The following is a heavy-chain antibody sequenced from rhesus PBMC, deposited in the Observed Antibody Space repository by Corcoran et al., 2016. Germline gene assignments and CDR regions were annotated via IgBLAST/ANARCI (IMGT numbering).Heavy chain of an antibody. CDR1: GYSISSGYG. D-gene: IGHD4-17*01. Sequence: QVQLQESGPGLVKPSETLSLTCAVSGYSISSGYGWSWIRQPPGKGLEWIGYIAGSSGSTNYNPSLKSRVTISKNTSKNQFSLKLSSVTAADTAVYYCAGTNYPFDYWGQGVLVTVSS. CDR2: IAGSSGST. V-gene: IGHV4-127*01. J-gene: IGHJ4*01. CDR3: AGTNYPFDY.